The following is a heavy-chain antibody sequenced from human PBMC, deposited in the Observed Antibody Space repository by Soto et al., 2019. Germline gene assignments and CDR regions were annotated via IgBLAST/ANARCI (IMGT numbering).Heavy chain of an antibody. CDR1: GYTFTSYG. V-gene: IGHV1-18*01. CDR2: ISAYNGNT. Sequence: ASVKVSCKASGYTFTSYGISWVRQAPGQGLEWMGWISAYNGNTNYAQKLQGRFTISRDNAKNSLYLQMNSLRAEDTAVYYCAREGDYIWGRPSNFDYWGQGTLVTVSS. CDR3: AREGDYIWGRPSNFDY. J-gene: IGHJ4*02. D-gene: IGHD3-16*01.